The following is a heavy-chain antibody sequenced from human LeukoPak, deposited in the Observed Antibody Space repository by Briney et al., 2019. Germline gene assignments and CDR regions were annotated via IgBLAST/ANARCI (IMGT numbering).Heavy chain of an antibody. Sequence: GGSLRLSCVGSGFTFSRYRMSWVRQAPGKGLEWVANIMDVGSVKYSADSVKGRFTISRDTAKNLLYLQMSSLRAEGTAVYYCPRARIDYWDKGNLVTVS. J-gene: IGHJ4*02. CDR3: PRARIDY. V-gene: IGHV3-7*04. CDR2: IMDVGSVK. CDR1: GFTFSRYR.